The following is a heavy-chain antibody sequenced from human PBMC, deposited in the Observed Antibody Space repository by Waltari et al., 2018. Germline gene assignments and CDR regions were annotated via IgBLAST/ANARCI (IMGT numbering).Heavy chain of an antibody. V-gene: IGHV3-74*01. CDR1: GFTFSSYW. J-gene: IGHJ4*02. CDR3: ARDYRITGTRH. CDR2: INSDGSST. D-gene: IGHD1-20*01. Sequence: EVQLVESGGGLVQPGGSLRLSCAASGFTFSSYWMHWVRQAPGKGLVWVSGINSDGSSTSDADSVKGRFTISRDNAKNTLYLQMNSLRAEDTAVYYCARDYRITGTRHWGQGTLVTVSS.